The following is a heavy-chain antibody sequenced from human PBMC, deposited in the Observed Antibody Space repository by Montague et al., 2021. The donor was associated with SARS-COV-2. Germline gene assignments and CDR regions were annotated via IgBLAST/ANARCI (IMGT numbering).Heavy chain of an antibody. V-gene: IGHV4-61*02. D-gene: IGHD3-9*01. CDR2: VDASGTT. J-gene: IGHJ6*02. CDR1: GGSIRSEGFY. CDR3: ARSAFRYFDRPGMDV. Sequence: TLSLTCTVSGGSIRSEGFYGNWIRQPAGKGLEWIGRVDASGTTNYEPPLKSRVIISLDRSKNQFSLKLSSVIAADTAVYYCARSAFRYFDRPGMDVWGQGTTVTVSS.